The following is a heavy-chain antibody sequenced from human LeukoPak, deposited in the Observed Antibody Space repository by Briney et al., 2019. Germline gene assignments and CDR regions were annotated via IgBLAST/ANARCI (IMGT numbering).Heavy chain of an antibody. D-gene: IGHD6-19*01. CDR1: GYTFTNYA. CDR3: ARDSGYRSGWSLDY. J-gene: IGHJ4*02. CDR2: INAENGNT. V-gene: IGHV1-3*01. Sequence: ASVKVSCKASGYTFTNYAIHWVRQAPGQRLEWMGWINAENGNTKYSQKFQGRVTVTRDTSASTAYMELSSLRSEDTAVYYRARDSGYRSGWSLDYWGQGTLVTVSS.